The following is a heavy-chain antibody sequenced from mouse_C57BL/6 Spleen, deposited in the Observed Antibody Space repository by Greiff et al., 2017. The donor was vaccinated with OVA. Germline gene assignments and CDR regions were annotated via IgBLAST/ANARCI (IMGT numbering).Heavy chain of an antibody. D-gene: IGHD1-1*01. V-gene: IGHV1-61*01. Sequence: VQLQQPGAELVRPGSSVKLSCKASGYTFTSYWMDWVKQRPGQGLEWIGNIYPSDSETHYNQKFKDKATLTVDKSSSTAYMQLSSLTSEDSAVYYCARPYYGSSYGYFDVWGTGTTVTVSS. J-gene: IGHJ1*03. CDR2: IYPSDSET. CDR3: ARPYYGSSYGYFDV. CDR1: GYTFTSYW.